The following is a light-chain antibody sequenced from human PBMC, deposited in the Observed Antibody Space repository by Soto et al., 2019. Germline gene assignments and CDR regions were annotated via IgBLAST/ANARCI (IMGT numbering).Light chain of an antibody. V-gene: IGKV3-20*01. CDR1: QSISSDY. J-gene: IGKJ4*01. CDR2: GAS. Sequence: EIVMTQSPATLSVSPGERATLSCRASQSISSDYLVWYQQKPGQAPRLLIYGASSRATGIPDRFSGSGSGTDFTLTINRLEPEDFAVYYCQQYGSSPLTFGGGTKVDNK. CDR3: QQYGSSPLT.